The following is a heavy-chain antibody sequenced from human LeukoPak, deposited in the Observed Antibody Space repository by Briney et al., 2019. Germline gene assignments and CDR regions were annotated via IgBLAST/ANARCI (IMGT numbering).Heavy chain of an antibody. V-gene: IGHV5-51*01. CDR2: IYPGDSDT. CDR1: GYSFTSYW. CDR3: ARRYQTTVVTRSFDY. Sequence: GESLKISCKGSGYSFTSYWIGWVRQMPGKGLEWMGIIYPGDSDTRYSPSFQGQVTISADKSISTAYLQWSSLKASDTAMYYCARRYQTTVVTRSFDYWGQGTLVTVSS. J-gene: IGHJ4*02. D-gene: IGHD4-23*01.